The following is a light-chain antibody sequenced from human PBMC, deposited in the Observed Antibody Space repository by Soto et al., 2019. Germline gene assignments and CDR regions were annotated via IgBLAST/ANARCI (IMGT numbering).Light chain of an antibody. CDR1: SSDVGGYDY. CDR3: CSYAGSYTYV. J-gene: IGLJ1*01. CDR2: DVT. Sequence: QSVLTQTRSVSGAPGQAVTISCTGTSSDVGGYDYVSWYKQHPGKAPRLLIYDVTKRPSGVPGRFSGSKSGNTASLTISGLQAEDEADYYCCSYAGSYTYVFGSGTKVTVL. V-gene: IGLV2-11*01.